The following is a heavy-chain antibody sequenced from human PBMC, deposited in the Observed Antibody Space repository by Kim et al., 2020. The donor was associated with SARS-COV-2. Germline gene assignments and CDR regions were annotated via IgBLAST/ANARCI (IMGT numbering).Heavy chain of an antibody. CDR2: IYSGGST. V-gene: IGHV3-53*04. Sequence: GGSLRLSCAASGFTVSSNYMSWVRQAPGKGLEWVSGIYSGGSTYYADSVKGRCTISRNNSKNTLYLQMNSLRAEDTAVSYCASEAVVVADHNYYYGMDGWGQGNTVTVSS. CDR1: GFTVSSNY. CDR3: ASEAVVVADHNYYYGMDG. D-gene: IGHD2-15*01. J-gene: IGHJ6*02.